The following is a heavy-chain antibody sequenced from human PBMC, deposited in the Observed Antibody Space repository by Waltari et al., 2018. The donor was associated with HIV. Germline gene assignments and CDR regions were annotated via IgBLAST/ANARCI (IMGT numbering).Heavy chain of an antibody. Sequence: QLQLQESGPGLVKPSETLSLTCTVSGGSISSTSYYWGWIRQPPGRGRQWIGCIYYSGNTYYNPSLKTRVTISVDTCKNQFSLKLGSVTAADTAVYYCARSYCSSTSCYAVGALDIWGQGTMVTVSS. CDR3: ARSYCSSTSCYAVGALDI. J-gene: IGHJ3*02. D-gene: IGHD2-2*01. V-gene: IGHV4-39*01. CDR1: GGSISSTSYY. CDR2: IYYSGNT.